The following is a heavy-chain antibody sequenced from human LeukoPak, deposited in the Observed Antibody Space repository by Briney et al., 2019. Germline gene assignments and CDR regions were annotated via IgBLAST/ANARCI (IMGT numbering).Heavy chain of an antibody. CDR2: IIGSGGST. CDR1: GFTSRTYA. CDR3: AKSGQWLARFDY. J-gene: IGHJ4*02. Sequence: PGGSLRLSCAASGFTSRTYAMSSGGQAAGTGLRWVSAIIGSGGSTYYADSVKGRLTISRDNSKNTLYLQMNSLRAEDTAVYYCAKSGQWLARFDYWGQGTLVTVSS. D-gene: IGHD6-19*01. V-gene: IGHV3-23*01.